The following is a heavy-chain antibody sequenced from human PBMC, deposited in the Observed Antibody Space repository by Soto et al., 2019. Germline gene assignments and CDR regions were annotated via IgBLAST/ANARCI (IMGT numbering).Heavy chain of an antibody. Sequence: SETLSLTCSVSGDSISNLDYFWAWIRQPPGQALEYIGYIYKSATTYYNPSFESRVAISVDTSKSQFSLNVTSVTAADTAVYFCARGRYCLTGRCFPNWFDSWGQGALVTV. CDR3: ARGRYCLTGRCFPNWFDS. CDR2: IYKSATT. D-gene: IGHD7-27*01. CDR1: GDSISNLDYF. V-gene: IGHV4-30-4*01. J-gene: IGHJ5*01.